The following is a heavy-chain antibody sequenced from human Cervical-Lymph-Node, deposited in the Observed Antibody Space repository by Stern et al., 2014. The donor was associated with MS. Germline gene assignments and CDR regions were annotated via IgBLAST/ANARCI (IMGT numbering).Heavy chain of an antibody. J-gene: IGHJ6*02. CDR3: AKGDGGYSYATGYYGLDV. CDR1: GVSISSYY. CDR2: IYPIGST. V-gene: IGHV4-59*01. D-gene: IGHD5-18*01. Sequence: QVQLVESGPGLVKPSETLSLTCTVSGVSISSYYWSWIRQPPGQGLEWIGYIYPIGSTNYNPSLKSRVTISVDTSKNQLSLKLRSVAAADTAVYYCAKGDGGYSYATGYYGLDVWGQGTAVTVSS.